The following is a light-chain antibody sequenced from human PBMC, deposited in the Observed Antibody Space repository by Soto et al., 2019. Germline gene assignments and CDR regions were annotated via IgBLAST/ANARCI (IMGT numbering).Light chain of an antibody. Sequence: EIVLTQSPATLSLSPGERATLSCRASQSVSSYLDWYQQKRGQAPRVLIYDTSNRVPGIPARFSGSGSGTDFTLTISSLEPEDFAVYYCLQRSNWPSWTFGQGTKVDIK. CDR2: DTS. CDR3: LQRSNWPSWT. J-gene: IGKJ1*01. V-gene: IGKV3-11*01. CDR1: QSVSSY.